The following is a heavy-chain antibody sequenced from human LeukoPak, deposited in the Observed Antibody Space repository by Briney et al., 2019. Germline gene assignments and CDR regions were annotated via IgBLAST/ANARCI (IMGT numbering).Heavy chain of an antibody. D-gene: IGHD1-20*01. J-gene: IGHJ4*02. CDR1: GHTFPKNG. CDR3: VTVGRLHYVLED. CDR2: VVGHTGHT. Sequence: ASVNVSCKTSGHTFPKNGISWVRQAPGQGLEWVGWVVGHTGHTKYTQKFQGRVIMTTDTSTATSYMELRSLKYDDTAIYYCVTVGRLHYVLEDWGQGTLVTVSS. V-gene: IGHV1-18*01.